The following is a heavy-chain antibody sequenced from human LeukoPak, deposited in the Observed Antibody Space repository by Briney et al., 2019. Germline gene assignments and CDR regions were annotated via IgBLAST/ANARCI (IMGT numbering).Heavy chain of an antibody. CDR2: ININTGNP. CDR3: ARVGGNYYGSGSYYNVRAFDI. Sequence: GASVTVSFKSSVYTFTSYAMNWVRQARGQGLEWMGWININTGNPTYAQGCTGRFVFTLDNSVSTAYLQISSIKAEDNTAYYCARVGGNYYGSGSYYNVRAFDIWGQGTMVTVSS. CDR1: VYTFTSYA. J-gene: IGHJ3*02. V-gene: IGHV7-4-1*02. D-gene: IGHD3-10*01.